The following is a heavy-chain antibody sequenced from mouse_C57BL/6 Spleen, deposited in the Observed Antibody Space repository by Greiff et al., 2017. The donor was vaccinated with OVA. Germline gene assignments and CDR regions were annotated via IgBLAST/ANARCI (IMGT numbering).Heavy chain of an antibody. V-gene: IGHV1-15*01. CDR1: GYTFTDYE. D-gene: IGHD2-13*01. CDR2: IDPETGGT. CDR3: TRWGDYSDYYAMDY. Sequence: QVQLQQSGAELVRPGASVTLSCKASGYTFTDYEMHWVKQTPVHGLEWIGAIDPETGGTAYNQKFKGKAILTADKSSSTAYMELRSLTSEDSAVYYCTRWGDYSDYYAMDYWGQGTSVTVSS. J-gene: IGHJ4*01.